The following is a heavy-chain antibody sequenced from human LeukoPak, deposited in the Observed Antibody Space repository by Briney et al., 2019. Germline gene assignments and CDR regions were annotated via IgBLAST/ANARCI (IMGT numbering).Heavy chain of an antibody. D-gene: IGHD1-1*01. V-gene: IGHV4-61*01. Sequence: SETLSLTCTVSGGSVSSGSYYWSWIRQPPGKGLEWIGYIYYSGSTNYNPSLKSRVTISVDTSKNQFSLKLSSVTAADTAVYYCAKGKRYPDYWGQGTLVTVSS. CDR1: GGSVSSGSYY. J-gene: IGHJ4*02. CDR2: IYYSGST. CDR3: AKGKRYPDY.